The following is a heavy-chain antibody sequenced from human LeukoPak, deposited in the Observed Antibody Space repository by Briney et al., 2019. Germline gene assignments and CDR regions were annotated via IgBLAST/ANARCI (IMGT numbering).Heavy chain of an antibody. V-gene: IGHV4-39*01. D-gene: IGHD3-22*01. CDR2: IYYSGNT. CDR1: GVSISSSNSY. Sequence: SETLSLTCTVSGVSISSSNSYWGWIRQPPGKGLEWIGSIYYSGNTYYNASLKSQVSISIDTSKNQFSLRLTSVTAADTAVYYCARGWARRRYYDSSGYYSGAFDIWGQGTMVTVSS. CDR3: ARGWARRRYYDSSGYYSGAFDI. J-gene: IGHJ3*02.